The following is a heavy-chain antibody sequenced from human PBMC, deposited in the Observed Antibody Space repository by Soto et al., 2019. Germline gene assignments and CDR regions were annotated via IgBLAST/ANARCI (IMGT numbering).Heavy chain of an antibody. CDR1: GFTFSSYA. CDR3: AKSPLLWFGKRLSNWFDP. D-gene: IGHD3-10*01. J-gene: IGHJ5*02. Sequence: GGSLRLSCAASGFTFSSYAMSWVRQAPGKGLEWVSAISGSGGSTYYADSVKGRFTISRDNSKNTLYLQMNSLRAEDTAVYYCAKSPLLWFGKRLSNWFDPWGQGTLVTVSS. V-gene: IGHV3-23*01. CDR2: ISGSGGST.